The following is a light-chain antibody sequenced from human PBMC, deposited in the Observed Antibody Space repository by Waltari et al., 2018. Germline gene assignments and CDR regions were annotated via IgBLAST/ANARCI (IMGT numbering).Light chain of an antibody. J-gene: IGKJ4*01. CDR1: QSLFYSSNNKNY. CDR2: WAS. CDR3: QQYYITPLS. V-gene: IGKV4-1*01. Sequence: DVVMTQSPDFLAVSLGERATIHCKSSQSLFYSSNNKNYFAWYQQKPGQPPKLIIYWASTRESGVPDRFSGSGSGTDFTLTISSLHAEDVAIYFCQQYYITPLSFGGGTRVEIK.